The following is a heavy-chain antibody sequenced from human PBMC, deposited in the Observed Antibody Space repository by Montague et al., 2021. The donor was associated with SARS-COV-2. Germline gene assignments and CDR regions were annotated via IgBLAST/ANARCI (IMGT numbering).Heavy chain of an antibody. CDR2: FFYSGST. D-gene: IGHD6-13*01. V-gene: IGHV4-39*01. J-gene: IGHJ4*02. CDR3: ARPQQQLAFDY. CDR1: GGSLSSSSCY. Sequence: SETLSLTCTVSGGSLSSSSCYWGWICQPPGKGLEWVGSFFYSGSTYYNPTLKSRVTISVDTSKNQLSLKLSSVTAADTAVYYCARPQQQLAFDYWGQGTLVTVSS.